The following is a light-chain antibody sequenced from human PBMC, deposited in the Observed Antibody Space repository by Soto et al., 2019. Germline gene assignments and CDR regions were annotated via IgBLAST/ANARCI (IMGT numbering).Light chain of an antibody. V-gene: IGLV2-11*01. CDR2: DVT. Sequence: QSALTQSRSVSGSPGQSVTISCTGTSSDIGGYNYVSWYQQHPGKAPKLMIFDVTKRPSGVPDRFSGSKSGNTASLTISGLQAEDEADYYCCSYAGSYTFDVVFGGGTKLTVL. CDR3: CSYAGSYTFDVV. CDR1: SSDIGGYNY. J-gene: IGLJ2*01.